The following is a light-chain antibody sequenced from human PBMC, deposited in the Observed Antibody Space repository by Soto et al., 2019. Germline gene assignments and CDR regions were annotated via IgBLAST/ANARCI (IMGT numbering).Light chain of an antibody. CDR2: AVS. J-gene: IGLJ1*01. CDR1: SRDVGDYNQ. CDR3: CLYTRSSTWV. V-gene: IGLV2-14*01. Sequence: SALTAPSAFSGSPGPAITISCTGTSRDVGDYNQGPWYQHHPRKAPSAFFYAVSGRPPGVPNRFSGSKSGNTASLTISGLQAEEEADYYCCLYTRSSTWVFATGTKV.